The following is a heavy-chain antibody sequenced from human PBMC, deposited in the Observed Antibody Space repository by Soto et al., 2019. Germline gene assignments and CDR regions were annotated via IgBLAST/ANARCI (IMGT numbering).Heavy chain of an antibody. D-gene: IGHD1-1*01. CDR2: INHSGST. J-gene: IGHJ6*02. CDR1: GGSFSGYY. V-gene: IGHV4-34*01. CDR3: ARGNYHYYYYGMDV. Sequence: QVQLQQWGAGLLKPSETLSLTCAVYGGSFSGYYWSWIRQPSGKGLEWIGEINHSGSTNYNPSLKSRVTISVDTSKNQFSLKLSSVTAADTAVYYCARGNYHYYYYGMDVWGQGTTVTVSS.